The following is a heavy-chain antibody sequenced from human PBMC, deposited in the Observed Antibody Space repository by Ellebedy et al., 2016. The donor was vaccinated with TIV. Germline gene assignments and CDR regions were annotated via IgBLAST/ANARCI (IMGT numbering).Heavy chain of an antibody. V-gene: IGHV2-70*11. D-gene: IGHD4-17*01. Sequence: SGPTLVKPTETLTLTCTFSGFSLSTSGLYMSWIRQPPGKALEWPARIDCDDGKYYSTSLRTRLSISKASSKNRVVLTMTNMDPLDTATYYRARTYGPHLFDCWGQGTLVTVSS. CDR3: ARTYGPHLFDC. J-gene: IGHJ4*02. CDR2: IDCDDGK. CDR1: GFSLSTSGLY.